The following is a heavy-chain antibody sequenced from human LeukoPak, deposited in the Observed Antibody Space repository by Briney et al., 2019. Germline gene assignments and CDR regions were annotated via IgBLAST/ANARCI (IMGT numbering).Heavy chain of an antibody. CDR3: ARAARVLSRVLPVIAPYLDAFDI. D-gene: IGHD2-21*01. Sequence: GGSLRLSXAASGFTFSSYSMNWVRQAPGKGLEWVSYISSSSSTIYYAESVKGRFTISRDNAKNSLYLQMNSLRAEDTAAYYCARAARVLSRVLPVIAPYLDAFDIWGQGTMVTVSS. J-gene: IGHJ3*02. V-gene: IGHV3-48*01. CDR2: ISSSSSTI. CDR1: GFTFSSYS.